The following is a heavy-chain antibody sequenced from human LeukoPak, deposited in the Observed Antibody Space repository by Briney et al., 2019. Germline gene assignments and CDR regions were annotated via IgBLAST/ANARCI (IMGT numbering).Heavy chain of an antibody. J-gene: IGHJ4*02. CDR1: GGSISTYY. V-gene: IGHV4-59*01. D-gene: IGHD5-12*01. Sequence: PSETLSLTCTVSGGSISTYYWHWIRQPPEKGLEWIGYIHYSGSTSYNPSLKSRVTISVDTSQNQFSLKLSSVTAADTAVYYCAREYSSFEYWGQGTLVTVSS. CDR2: IHYSGST. CDR3: AREYSSFEY.